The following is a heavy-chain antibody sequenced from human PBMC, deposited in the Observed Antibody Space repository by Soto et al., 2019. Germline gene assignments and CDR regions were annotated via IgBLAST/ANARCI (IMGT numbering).Heavy chain of an antibody. CDR1: GYTFTTYT. CDR2: INPDNGNT. J-gene: IGHJ5*02. D-gene: IGHD2-15*01. V-gene: IGHV1-3*01. CDR3: ARGIATGQLDP. Sequence: QVQLVQSGAEVKKPGASVKISCKASGYTFTTYTMNWVRQAPGQRLEWMGWINPDNGNTKSSQKFQDRVIITRDTSASTAYMDLSSLRSEDTAVNYCARGIATGQLDPWGQGTLVTVSS.